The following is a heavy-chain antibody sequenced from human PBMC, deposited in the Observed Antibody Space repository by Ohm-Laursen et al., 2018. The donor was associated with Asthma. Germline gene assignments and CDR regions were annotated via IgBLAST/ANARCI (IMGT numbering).Heavy chain of an antibody. CDR1: GFTFSDYY. D-gene: IGHD3-10*01. J-gene: IGHJ3*02. V-gene: IGHV3-11*04. CDR3: ARGYGSGEDDAFDI. CDR2: ISSSGSTI. Sequence: SLRLSCTASGFTFSDYYMSWIRQAPGKGLEWVSYISSSGSTIYYADSVKGRFTISRDNAKNSLYLQMNSPRAEDTAVYYCARGYGSGEDDAFDIWGQGTMVTVSS.